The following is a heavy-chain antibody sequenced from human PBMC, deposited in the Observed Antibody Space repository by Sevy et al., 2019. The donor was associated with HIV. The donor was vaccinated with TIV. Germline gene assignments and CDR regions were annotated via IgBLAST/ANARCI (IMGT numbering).Heavy chain of an antibody. V-gene: IGHV3-23*01. D-gene: IGHD2-2*01. J-gene: IGHJ4*02. Sequence: GGSLRLSCAASGFTCSSYAMSWVRQAPGKGLEWVSAISGSGGSTYYADSVKGRFTISRDNSKNPPYLQMNSLRGEETDVYYCACTMVVVPAATFDYWGQGTLVTDSS. CDR1: GFTCSSYA. CDR3: ACTMVVVPAATFDY. CDR2: ISGSGGST.